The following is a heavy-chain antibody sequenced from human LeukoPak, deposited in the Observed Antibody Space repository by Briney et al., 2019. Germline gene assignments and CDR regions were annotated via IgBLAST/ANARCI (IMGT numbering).Heavy chain of an antibody. Sequence: SETLSLTCAVYGGSFSGYYWSWIRQPPGKGLEWIGEINHSGSTNYNPSLKSRVTISVDTSKNQFSLKLSSVTAADTAVYYCARDDNFGVVSHWGQGTLVTVSS. D-gene: IGHD3-3*01. CDR3: ARDDNFGVVSH. CDR2: INHSGST. V-gene: IGHV4-34*01. CDR1: GGSFSGYY. J-gene: IGHJ4*02.